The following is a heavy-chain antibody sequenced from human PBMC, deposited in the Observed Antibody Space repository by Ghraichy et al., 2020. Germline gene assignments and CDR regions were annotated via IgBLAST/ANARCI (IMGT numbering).Heavy chain of an antibody. J-gene: IGHJ5*02. CDR1: GITFSTST. CDR2: IGDSSTYT. V-gene: IGHV3-21*01. CDR3: ARGSWGAGSNWFDP. Sequence: LSLTCAVSGITFSTSTMNWVRQGPGKGLEWVSSIGDSSTYTYYADSVKGRFTISRDNAKNSLFLQMSSLRAEDTAVYYCARGSWGAGSNWFDPWGQGTLVTVSS. D-gene: IGHD3-16*01.